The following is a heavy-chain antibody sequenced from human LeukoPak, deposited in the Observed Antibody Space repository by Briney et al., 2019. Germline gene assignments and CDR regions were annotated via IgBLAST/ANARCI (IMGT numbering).Heavy chain of an antibody. Sequence: GGSLRLSCAASGFTFSTYAMHWVRQAPGRGLEWVAVISYDATNKYYADSVKGRFTISRDNSKNTLYLQMNSLRAEDTAVYYCARELAAAEDYWGQGTLVTVSS. J-gene: IGHJ4*02. CDR2: ISYDATNK. V-gene: IGHV3-30*14. D-gene: IGHD6-13*01. CDR3: ARELAAAEDY. CDR1: GFTFSTYA.